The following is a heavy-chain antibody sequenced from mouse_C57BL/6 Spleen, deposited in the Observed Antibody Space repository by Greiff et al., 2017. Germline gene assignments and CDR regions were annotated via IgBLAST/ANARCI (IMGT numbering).Heavy chain of an antibody. CDR3: ASGLAWFAY. J-gene: IGHJ3*01. Sequence: VQLQQPGAELVKPGASVKLSCKASGYTFTSYWMQWVKQRPGQGLEWIGEIDPSDSYPNYNQKFKGKATLTVDTSSSTAYMQLSSLTSEDSAVYYCASGLAWFAYWGQGTLVTVSA. D-gene: IGHD4-1*01. CDR2: IDPSDSYP. CDR1: GYTFTSYW. V-gene: IGHV1-50*01.